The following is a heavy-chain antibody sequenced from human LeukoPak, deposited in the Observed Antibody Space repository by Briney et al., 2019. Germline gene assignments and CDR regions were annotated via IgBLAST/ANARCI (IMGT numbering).Heavy chain of an antibody. Sequence: GGSLRLSCAASGFTFSSYAMSWVRQAPGKGLEWVSAISGSGGSTYYADSVKGRFTISRDNSKNTLYLQMNSLRAEDTAVYYCAKDTAYSSSSQDPPDAFDIWGQGTMVTVSS. D-gene: IGHD6-6*01. CDR1: GFTFSSYA. J-gene: IGHJ3*02. CDR3: AKDTAYSSSSQDPPDAFDI. CDR2: ISGSGGST. V-gene: IGHV3-23*01.